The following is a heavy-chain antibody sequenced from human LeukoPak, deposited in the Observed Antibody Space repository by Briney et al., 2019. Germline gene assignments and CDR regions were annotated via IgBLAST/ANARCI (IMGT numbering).Heavy chain of an antibody. CDR1: GFTFNRYA. D-gene: IGHD3/OR15-3a*01. J-gene: IGHJ4*02. Sequence: GGSLRLSCAASGFTFNRYAMSWVRQAPGKGLEWVSGLSDDGGSTYYADSVKGRFAISRDNSKNTLYLQMNSLRAEDTAVYYCAGKSPGWTWAFDYWGQGALVTVSS. CDR2: LSDDGGST. V-gene: IGHV3-23*01. CDR3: AGKSPGWTWAFDY.